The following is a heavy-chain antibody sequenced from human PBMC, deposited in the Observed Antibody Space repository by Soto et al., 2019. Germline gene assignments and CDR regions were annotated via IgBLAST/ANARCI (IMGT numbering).Heavy chain of an antibody. CDR2: INAGNGNT. J-gene: IGHJ4*02. Sequence: QVQLVQSGAEEKKPGASVKVSCKASGYTFTGYAMHWVRQAPGQRLEWMGWINAGNGNTKYSQKFQGRVTITRDTSASTGYMELSSLRSEDTAVYYCARAVAVAADFDYWGQGALGTVSS. CDR3: ARAVAVAADFDY. D-gene: IGHD6-19*01. CDR1: GYTFTGYA. V-gene: IGHV1-3*05.